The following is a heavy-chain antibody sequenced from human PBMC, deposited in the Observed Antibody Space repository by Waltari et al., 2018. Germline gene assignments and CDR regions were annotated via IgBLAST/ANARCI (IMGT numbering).Heavy chain of an antibody. CDR1: GVSFSGYY. CDR2: IHHSGST. CDR3: ARSPSGGSGSYYQYNWFDP. D-gene: IGHD3-10*01. V-gene: IGHV4-34*01. Sequence: QVQLQQWGAGLLKPSETLSLTCAVYGVSFSGYYWSWNRQPPGQGLEWIGEIHHSGSTNYNPSLKSRVTISVDTSKNQFSLKLSSVTAADTAVYYCARSPSGGSGSYYQYNWFDPWGQGTLVTVSS. J-gene: IGHJ5*02.